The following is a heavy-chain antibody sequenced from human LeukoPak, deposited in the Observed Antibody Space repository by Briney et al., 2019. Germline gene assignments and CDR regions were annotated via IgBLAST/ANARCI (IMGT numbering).Heavy chain of an antibody. CDR2: IYYSGST. D-gene: IGHD3-3*01. Sequence: SETLSLTCTVSGGSISSHYWSWIRQPPGKGLEWIGYIYYSGSTNYDPSLKSRVTISVDTSKNQFSLKLSSVTAADTAVYYCARSIVDFWSGRSYYFDYWGQGTLVTVSS. CDR3: ARSIVDFWSGRSYYFDY. CDR1: GGSISSHY. J-gene: IGHJ4*02. V-gene: IGHV4-59*11.